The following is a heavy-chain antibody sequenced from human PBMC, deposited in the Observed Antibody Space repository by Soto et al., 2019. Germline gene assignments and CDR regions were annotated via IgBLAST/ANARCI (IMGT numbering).Heavy chain of an antibody. CDR3: ARDYGYGDYVEYYYGMDV. J-gene: IGHJ6*02. CDR2: ISSSGSTI. V-gene: IGHV3-11*01. Sequence: PXGFLIPAFATPGFTSSDYWMSWIPQAPGKGLEWVSYISSSGSTIYYADSVKGRFTISRDNAKNSLYLQMNSLRAEDTAVCYCARDYGYGDYVEYYYGMDVWGQGTTVPVSS. CDR1: GFTSSDYW. D-gene: IGHD4-17*01.